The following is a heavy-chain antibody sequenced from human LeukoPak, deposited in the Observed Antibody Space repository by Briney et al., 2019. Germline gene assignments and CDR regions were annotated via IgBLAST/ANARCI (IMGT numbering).Heavy chain of an antibody. CDR1: GGSISNYY. V-gene: IGHV4-59*01. CDR2: ISYSGST. Sequence: SETLSLTCTVSGGSISNYYWSWIRQPPGKGLEWIGYISYSGSTNYNPSLKSRVTISVDTSKNQFSLRRSSVTAADTAVYYCARLGYGEYLFYSDYWGQGTLVTVSS. CDR3: ARLGYGEYLFYSDY. D-gene: IGHD4-17*01. J-gene: IGHJ4*02.